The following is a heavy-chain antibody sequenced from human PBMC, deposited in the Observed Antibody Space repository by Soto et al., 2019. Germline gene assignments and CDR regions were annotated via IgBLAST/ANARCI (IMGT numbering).Heavy chain of an antibody. CDR3: AREGEMPYYYYGLDV. CDR2: ISGYDGHT. Sequence: QVQLVQSGAEVRKPGASVKVSCKASGYTFTTYGITWVRQAPGQGLEWMGWISGYDGHTKYAQKFQGRIIMTTDTSPSTVYMELRSLRSDDTAVYYCAREGEMPYYYYGLDVWGQGTTVTVSS. V-gene: IGHV1-18*01. J-gene: IGHJ6*02. D-gene: IGHD3-16*01. CDR1: GYTFTTYG.